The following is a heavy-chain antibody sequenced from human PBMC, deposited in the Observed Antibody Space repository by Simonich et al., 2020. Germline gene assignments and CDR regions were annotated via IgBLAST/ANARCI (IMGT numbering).Heavy chain of an antibody. V-gene: IGHV3-21*01. CDR1: GFTFSSYS. CDR2: ISRSSSYI. J-gene: IGHJ6*02. D-gene: IGHD6-19*01. Sequence: EVQLVESGGGLVKPWGSLRLSCAASGFTFSSYSMNWVRQAPGKGLEWVSSISRSSSYIYDADSVKGRFTSSRDNAKNALYLQMNSLRAEDTAVYYCARWIAVAGTGAYGMDVWGQGTTVTVSS. CDR3: ARWIAVAGTGAYGMDV.